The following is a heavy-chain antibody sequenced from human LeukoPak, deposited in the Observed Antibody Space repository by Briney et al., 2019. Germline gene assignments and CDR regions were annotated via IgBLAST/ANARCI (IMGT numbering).Heavy chain of an antibody. D-gene: IGHD6-13*01. CDR2: IYHSGST. V-gene: IGHV4-30-2*01. CDR1: GGSISSGGYY. J-gene: IGHJ3*02. Sequence: PSETLSLTCTVSGGSISSGGYYWSWIRQPPGKGLEWIGYIYHSGSTYYNPSLKSRVTISVDRSKNQFSLKLSSVTAADTAVYYCARALGQQLIVYTGDAFDIWGQGTMVTVSS. CDR3: ARALGQQLIVYTGDAFDI.